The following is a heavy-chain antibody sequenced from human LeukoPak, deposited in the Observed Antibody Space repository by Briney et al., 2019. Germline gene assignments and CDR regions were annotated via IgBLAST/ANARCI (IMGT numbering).Heavy chain of an antibody. V-gene: IGHV3-30-3*01. CDR3: ARDLSWLAFDY. CDR1: GFTFSSYA. J-gene: IGHJ4*02. CDR2: ISYDGSNK. Sequence: GRSLRLSCAASGFTFSSYAMHWVRQAPGKGLEWVAVISYDGSNKYYADSVKGRFTISRDNSKNTLYLQMNSLRAEDTVVYYCARDLSWLAFDYWGQGTLVTVSS. D-gene: IGHD6-19*01.